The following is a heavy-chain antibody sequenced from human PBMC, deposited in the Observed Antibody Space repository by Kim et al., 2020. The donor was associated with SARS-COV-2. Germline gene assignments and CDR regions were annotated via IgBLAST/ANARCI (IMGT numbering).Heavy chain of an antibody. CDR3: ASLGQLWTRKYYFDY. D-gene: IGHD5-18*01. J-gene: IGHJ4*02. V-gene: IGHV1-24*01. Sequence: QKFQGRVTMTEDTSTDTAYMELSSLRSEDTAVYYCASLGQLWTRKYYFDYWGQGTLVTVSS.